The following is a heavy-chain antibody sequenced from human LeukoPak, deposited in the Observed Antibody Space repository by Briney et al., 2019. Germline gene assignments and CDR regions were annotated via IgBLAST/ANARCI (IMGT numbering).Heavy chain of an antibody. V-gene: IGHV3-33*01. CDR1: GFTFSSYG. Sequence: GGSLRLSCAASGFTFSSYGTHWVRQAPGKGLEWVAVILYNGSNKYYADSVKGRFTISRDNSKNTLYLQMNSLRVEDTAVYYCARAGGYCSGGSCYRGYSWFDPWGQGTPVTVSS. CDR2: ILYNGSNK. CDR3: ARAGGYCSGGSCYRGYSWFDP. J-gene: IGHJ5*02. D-gene: IGHD2-15*01.